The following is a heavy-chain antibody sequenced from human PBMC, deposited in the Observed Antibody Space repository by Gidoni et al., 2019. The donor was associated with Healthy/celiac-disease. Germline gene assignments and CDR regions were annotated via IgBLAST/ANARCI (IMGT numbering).Heavy chain of an antibody. CDR2: ISAYNGNT. Sequence: VQLVQSGAEVTKPGASVKVSCKASGYTFTSYGISWVRQAPGQGLEWMGWISAYNGNTNYAQKLQGRVTMTTDTSTSTAYMELRSLRSDDTAVYYCARVEYYDSSGYYYPGLVDYWGQGTLVTVSS. V-gene: IGHV1-18*01. CDR1: GYTFTSYG. D-gene: IGHD3-22*01. J-gene: IGHJ4*02. CDR3: ARVEYYDSSGYYYPGLVDY.